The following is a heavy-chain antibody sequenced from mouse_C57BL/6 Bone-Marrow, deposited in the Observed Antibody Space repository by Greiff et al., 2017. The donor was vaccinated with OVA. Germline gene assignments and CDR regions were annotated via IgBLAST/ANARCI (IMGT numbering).Heavy chain of an antibody. CDR1: GFSLTSYG. Sequence: QVQLQQSGPGLVQPSQSLSITCTVSGFSLTSYGVHWVRQSPGKGLEWLGVIWSGGSTDYNAAFISRLSISKDNSKSQVFFKMNSLQADYTAIYYCASIYYGNYFYYAMDYWGQGTSVTVSS. V-gene: IGHV2-2*01. J-gene: IGHJ4*01. D-gene: IGHD2-1*01. CDR3: ASIYYGNYFYYAMDY. CDR2: IWSGGST.